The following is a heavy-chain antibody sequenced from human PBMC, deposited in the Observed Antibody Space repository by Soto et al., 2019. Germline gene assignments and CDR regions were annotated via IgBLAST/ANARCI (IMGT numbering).Heavy chain of an antibody. CDR3: ATKAQYSYGPNYSAYGMDV. D-gene: IGHD5-18*01. CDR2: ISAYNGNT. Sequence: GASGKVSCKASGYTFTSYGISWVRQAPGQGLEWMGWISAYNGNTNYAQKLQGRVTMTTDTSTSTAYMELRSLRSEDKAVYYCATKAQYSYGPNYSAYGMDVWGQGTRVTVSS. J-gene: IGHJ6*02. V-gene: IGHV1-18*01. CDR1: GYTFTSYG.